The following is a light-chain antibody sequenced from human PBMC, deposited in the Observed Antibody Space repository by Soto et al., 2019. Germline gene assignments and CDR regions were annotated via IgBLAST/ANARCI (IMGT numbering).Light chain of an antibody. Sequence: QSALTQPASVSGSPGQSITISCTGTSSDVGGYKYVSWYQQHPGKAPKLMIYEVSNRPSGVSNRFSGSKSGNTASLTISGLQPEDEADYYCTSYASGSSHVVFGGGTKLTVL. J-gene: IGLJ2*01. CDR2: EVS. V-gene: IGLV2-14*01. CDR1: SSDVGGYKY. CDR3: TSYASGSSHVV.